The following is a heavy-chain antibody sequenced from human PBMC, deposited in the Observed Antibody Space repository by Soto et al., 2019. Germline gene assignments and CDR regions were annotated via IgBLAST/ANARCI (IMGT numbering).Heavy chain of an antibody. CDR3: ARDGSTHGYPYYGLDV. J-gene: IGHJ6*02. Sequence: ASVKVSCKASGYTFTSYPTHWVRQAPGQRLEWMGWVDAGNGNTKYSQKFRGRVTFTTDTSASTAYMDLSSLRSEDTAVYYCARDGSTHGYPYYGLDVWGQGTTVTVSS. V-gene: IGHV1-3*01. CDR1: GYTFTSYP. CDR2: VDAGNGNT. D-gene: IGHD2-2*03.